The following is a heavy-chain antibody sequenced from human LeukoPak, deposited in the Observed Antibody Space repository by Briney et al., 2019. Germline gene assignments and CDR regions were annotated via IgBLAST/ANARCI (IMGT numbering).Heavy chain of an antibody. D-gene: IGHD3-10*01. V-gene: IGHV3-7*01. CDR2: IKQDGTEK. CDR3: AKLAKYFYGSETYYFFEH. J-gene: IGHJ4*02. CDR1: GFSFTTYW. Sequence: PGGSLRLSCVASGFSFTTYWMGWVRQAPGKGLEWVANIKQDGTEKYYVDSVKGRFTISRDNAKNSLYLQMNSLRVEDTAVYYCAKLAKYFYGSETYYFFEHWGQGTPVTASS.